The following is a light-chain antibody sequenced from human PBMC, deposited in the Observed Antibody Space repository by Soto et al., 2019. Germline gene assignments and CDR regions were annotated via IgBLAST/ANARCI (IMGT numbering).Light chain of an antibody. Sequence: DIQMTQSPSSLSASVGDRVTIPCRASQGIRNDLGWYQPKPGKAPKRLIYAASSLQSGVPSRFSGSGSGTEFTLTISSLQHEYFSTYYCLQNHSYTQTFGQGTKVEIK. V-gene: IGKV1-17*01. CDR3: LQNHSYTQT. CDR1: QGIRND. J-gene: IGKJ1*01. CDR2: AAS.